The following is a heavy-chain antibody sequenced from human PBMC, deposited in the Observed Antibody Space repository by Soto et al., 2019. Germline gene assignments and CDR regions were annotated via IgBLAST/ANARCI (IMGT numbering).Heavy chain of an antibody. CDR1: GGSIIGSSHW. CDR3: ARGPQF. Sequence: QVQLQESGPGLVKPSGTLSLTCAVSGGSIIGSSHWWPWLRQSTGKGLEWLGEVYHNGSTNSNPSLKSRLTISIDESKNQFSLKLISMTAADTAVYFCARGPQFWGQGILVTVSS. CDR2: VYHNGST. J-gene: IGHJ4*02. V-gene: IGHV4-4*02.